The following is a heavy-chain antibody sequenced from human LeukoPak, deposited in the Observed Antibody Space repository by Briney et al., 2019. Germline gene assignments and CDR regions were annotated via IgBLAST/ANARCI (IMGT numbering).Heavy chain of an antibody. CDR3: ARGTPAVAGIDY. Sequence: GGSLRLSCAASGFTFTPDPMHWVRQTPGKGLDWLGVLSYYGTDGYYADSVTGRFTISRDNSKKTLYLQMNSLTREDTAVYYCARGTPAVAGIDYWGLGTLVTVSS. CDR2: LSYYGTDG. V-gene: IGHV3-30*04. D-gene: IGHD6-19*01. CDR1: GFTFTPDP. J-gene: IGHJ4*02.